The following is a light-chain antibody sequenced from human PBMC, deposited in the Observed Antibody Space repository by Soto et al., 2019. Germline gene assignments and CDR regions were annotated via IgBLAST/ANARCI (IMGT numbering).Light chain of an antibody. Sequence: QAVVTQPPSASGTPGQRVTISCSGSSSNIGSNTVNWYQQLPGTAPKLLIYSNNKRPSGFPDRFSGSKYGTSASLAISGLKSEDEADYYCAAWNDSLNGVVFGGGTKLTVL. CDR3: AAWNDSLNGVV. CDR1: SSNIGSNT. J-gene: IGLJ2*01. V-gene: IGLV1-44*01. CDR2: SNN.